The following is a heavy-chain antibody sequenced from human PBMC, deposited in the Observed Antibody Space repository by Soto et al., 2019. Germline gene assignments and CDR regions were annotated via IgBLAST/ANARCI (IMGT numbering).Heavy chain of an antibody. CDR1: GGSFSGYY. Sequence: LSLTCAVYGGSFSGYYWSWIRQPPGKGLEWIGEINHSGSTNYNPSLKSRVTISVDTSKNQFSLKLSSVTAADTAVYYCARGEGSSWIRYYYGMDVWGQGTTVTGLL. V-gene: IGHV4-34*01. CDR3: ARGEGSSWIRYYYGMDV. CDR2: INHSGST. J-gene: IGHJ6*02. D-gene: IGHD6-13*01.